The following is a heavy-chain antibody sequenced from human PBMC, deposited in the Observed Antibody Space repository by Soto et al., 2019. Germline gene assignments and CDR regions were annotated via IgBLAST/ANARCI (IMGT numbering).Heavy chain of an antibody. D-gene: IGHD3-3*01. J-gene: IGHJ6*03. CDR3: ARGRSYYDFWSGYYNGYYYYYMDV. CDR2: VYHSGST. CDR1: GVSINDYY. V-gene: IGHV4-59*12. Sequence: SETLSLTCTVSGVSINDYYWSWIRQSPGKGLEWIGYVYHSGSTNYNPSLKSRVTMSVDTSKNQLSLKLSSVTAADTAVYYCARGRSYYDFWSGYYNGYYYYYMDVWGKGTTVTVSS.